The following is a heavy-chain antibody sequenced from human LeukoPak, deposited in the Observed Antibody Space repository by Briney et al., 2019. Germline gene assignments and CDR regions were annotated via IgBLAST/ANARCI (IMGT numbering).Heavy chain of an antibody. CDR2: IYSGGST. Sequence: GGSLRLSCAASGFTVSANYMSWVRQALGKGLEWVSVIYSGGSTYYADSVKGRFTISRDTSKNTVFLQMYSLRVEDTAVYYCARKAGDYWGQGTLVTVSS. D-gene: IGHD3-10*01. CDR1: GFTVSANY. J-gene: IGHJ4*02. V-gene: IGHV3-66*01. CDR3: ARKAGDY.